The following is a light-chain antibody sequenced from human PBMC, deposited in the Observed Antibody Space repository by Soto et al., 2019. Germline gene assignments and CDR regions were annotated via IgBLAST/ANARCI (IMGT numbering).Light chain of an antibody. CDR1: SGHSSYA. V-gene: IGLV4-69*01. Sequence: QPVLTQSPSASASLGASVKLTCTLSSGHSSYAIAWHQQQPEKGPRYLMKVNNNGSHSKGDGISDRFSGSSSGTERYLTISGLQSEDEADYYCQTWGTGPAVFGGGTQLTVL. CDR3: QTWGTGPAV. J-gene: IGLJ7*01. CDR2: VNNNGSH.